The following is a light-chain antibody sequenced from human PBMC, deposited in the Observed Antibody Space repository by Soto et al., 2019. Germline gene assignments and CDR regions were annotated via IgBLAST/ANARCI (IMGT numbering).Light chain of an antibody. Sequence: EIVLTQSPATLSLSPGERATLSCRASRSIGTYLAWYQQKPGQAPRLLMYGASNRATGIPARFSGSGSATDFTLTISSLEPADFAVYYCQQRSSRPFTFGPGTKVDIK. CDR1: RSIGTY. V-gene: IGKV3-11*01. CDR2: GAS. CDR3: QQRSSRPFT. J-gene: IGKJ3*01.